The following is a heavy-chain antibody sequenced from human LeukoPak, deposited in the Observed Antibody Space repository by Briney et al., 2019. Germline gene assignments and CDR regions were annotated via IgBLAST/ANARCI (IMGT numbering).Heavy chain of an antibody. CDR1: GGSFSGYY. Sequence: SETLSLTCAVYGGSFSGYYWSWIRQPPGKGLEWIGEINHSGSTNYNPSLKSRVTISVDTSKNQFSLKLSSVTAADTAVYYCGGDAIAAAGRDAFDIWGQGTMVTVSS. CDR3: GGDAIAAAGRDAFDI. J-gene: IGHJ3*02. D-gene: IGHD6-13*01. V-gene: IGHV4-34*01. CDR2: INHSGST.